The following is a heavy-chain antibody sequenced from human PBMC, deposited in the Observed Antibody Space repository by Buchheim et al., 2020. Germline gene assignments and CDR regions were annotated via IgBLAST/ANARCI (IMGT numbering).Heavy chain of an antibody. CDR2: IWYDGSTK. CDR1: GFTFSNYE. D-gene: IGHD1-26*01. V-gene: IGHV3-33*06. Sequence: VQLVESGGGLVQPGGSLRLSCTASGFTFSNYEMSWVRQAPGKGLEWVAIIWYDGSTKYYADSVKGRFTISRDNSKNTLSLQMDSLRAEDTAVYYCAKDNGKGGFLNGMDVWGQGTT. J-gene: IGHJ6*02. CDR3: AKDNGKGGFLNGMDV.